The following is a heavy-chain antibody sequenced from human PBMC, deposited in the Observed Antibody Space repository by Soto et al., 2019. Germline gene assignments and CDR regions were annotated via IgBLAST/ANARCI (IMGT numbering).Heavy chain of an antibody. Sequence: GGSLRLSCVFSGFTFSTYTMNWVRQAPGKGLEWVSSINGRSNYVYYADSVKGRFTISRDNSKNTLYLQMNSLRAEDTAVYYCANMGYYDSSGYYYYYYGMDVWGQGTTVTVSS. J-gene: IGHJ6*02. CDR3: ANMGYYDSSGYYYYYYGMDV. CDR2: INGRSNYV. CDR1: GFTFSTYT. V-gene: IGHV3-21*01. D-gene: IGHD3-22*01.